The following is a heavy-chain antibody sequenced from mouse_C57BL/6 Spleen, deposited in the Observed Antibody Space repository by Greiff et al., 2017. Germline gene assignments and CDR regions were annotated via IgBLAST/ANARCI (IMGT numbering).Heavy chain of an antibody. V-gene: IGHV1-64*01. CDR3: ARFDGYYGAWFAY. D-gene: IGHD2-3*01. CDR1: GYTFTSYW. Sequence: QVQLQQPGAELVKPGASVKLSCKASGYTFTSYWMHWVKQRPGQGLEWIGMIHPNSGSTNYNEKFKSKATLTVDKSSSTAYMQLSSLTSEESAVYYCARFDGYYGAWFAYWGQGTLVTVSA. J-gene: IGHJ3*01. CDR2: IHPNSGST.